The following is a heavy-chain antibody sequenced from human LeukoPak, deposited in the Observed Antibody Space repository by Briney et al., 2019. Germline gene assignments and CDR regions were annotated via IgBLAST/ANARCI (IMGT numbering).Heavy chain of an antibody. V-gene: IGHV3-23*01. CDR3: AKGYGWEASYYYYYMDV. CDR2: ISGSGGST. Sequence: GGSLRLSCAASGFTFSSYAMSWVRQAPGKGLEWVSAISGSGGSTYYADSVKGRFTISRDNSKNTLYLQMNSQRAEDTALYYCAKGYGWEASYYYYYMDVWGKGTTVTISS. CDR1: GFTFSSYA. D-gene: IGHD1-26*01. J-gene: IGHJ6*03.